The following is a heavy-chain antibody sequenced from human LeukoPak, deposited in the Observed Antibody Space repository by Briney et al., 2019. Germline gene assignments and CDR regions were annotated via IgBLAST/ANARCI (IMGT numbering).Heavy chain of an antibody. J-gene: IGHJ5*02. CDR1: GHSFSGDSF. V-gene: IGHV4-38-2*01. CDR3: ARASRPSNSWFDP. D-gene: IGHD6-6*01. CDR2: IHERGST. Sequence: PSETLSLTCGVSGHSFSGDSFWGWIRQPPGQGLEWIGSIHERGSTFYNPSLKSRVTISIDTSKNQFSLNVNSVTAADTAVYYCARASRPSNSWFDPWGQGTVVTVSS.